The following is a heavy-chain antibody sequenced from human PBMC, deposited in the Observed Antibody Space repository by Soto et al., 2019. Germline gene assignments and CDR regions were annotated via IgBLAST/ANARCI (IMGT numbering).Heavy chain of an antibody. J-gene: IGHJ4*02. Sequence: EVQLVESGGVVVQPGGSLRLSCAGSGFTFDDYTMHWVRQAPGKGLEWVSLIVWDGSSRKYADSVKGRFTISRDNSKTSLSLQMNSLRTEDTAFYYCAKESSDGYNYFDYWGQGTLVTVSS. CDR1: GFTFDDYT. CDR2: IVWDGSSR. D-gene: IGHD5-12*01. CDR3: AKESSDGYNYFDY. V-gene: IGHV3-43*01.